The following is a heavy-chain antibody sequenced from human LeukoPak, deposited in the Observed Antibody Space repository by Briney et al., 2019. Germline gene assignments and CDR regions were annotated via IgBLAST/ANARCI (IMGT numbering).Heavy chain of an antibody. Sequence: GQSLNLSYAGSGNYDTSYVGGECRQRRGKGLEWMSIIYPSDSDTAYSPSFRGQVAFSVDKTTSTAYLQWSSLQTSGTAMYYCETPTTGCSSTSCYLLFWGQGTLVTVSS. CDR3: ETPTTGCSSTSCYLLF. J-gene: IGHJ4*02. CDR2: IYPSDSDT. D-gene: IGHD2-2*01. V-gene: IGHV5-51*01. CDR1: GNYDTSYV.